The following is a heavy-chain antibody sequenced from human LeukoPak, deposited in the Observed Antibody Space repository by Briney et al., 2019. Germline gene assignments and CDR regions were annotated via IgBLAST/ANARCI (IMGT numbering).Heavy chain of an antibody. CDR3: ARARIGVAGFFVY. D-gene: IGHD2-2*01. CDR1: GFTVSSDY. V-gene: IGHV3-66*02. Sequence: GGSLRLSCAASGFTVSSDYMSWVRQAPGEGLEWVSVMYRDGTTYYADSVKGRFTISRDNSKNTVYLQMNSLRAEDTAVYYCARARIGVAGFFVYWGQGTLVTVSS. CDR2: MYRDGTT. J-gene: IGHJ4*02.